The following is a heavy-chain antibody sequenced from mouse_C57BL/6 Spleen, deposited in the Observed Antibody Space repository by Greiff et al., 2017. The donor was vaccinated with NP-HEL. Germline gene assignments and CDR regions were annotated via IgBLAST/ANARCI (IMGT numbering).Heavy chain of an antibody. CDR1: GFTFSSYA. CDR3: TRDLYGNSFAY. Sequence: EVKLVESGEGLVKPGGSLKLSCAASGFTFSSYAMSWVRQTPEKRLEWVAYISSGGDYIYYADTVKGRFTISRENARNTLYLQMSSLKSEDTAMYYCTRDLYGNSFAYWGQGTLVTVSA. V-gene: IGHV5-9-1*02. CDR2: ISSGGDYI. J-gene: IGHJ3*01. D-gene: IGHD2-1*01.